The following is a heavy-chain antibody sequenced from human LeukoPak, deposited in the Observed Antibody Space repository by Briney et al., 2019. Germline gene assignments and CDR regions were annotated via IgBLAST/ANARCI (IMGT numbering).Heavy chain of an antibody. CDR2: LCYSGDT. CDR3: ARHKGPHIVRIVLRNNWFDT. CDR1: GVSVNNNNYC. D-gene: IGHD3-10*01. V-gene: IGHV4-39*01. Sequence: PSETLSLTCTVSGVSVNNNNYCWGWIRQPPGKGLEWIGTLCYSGDTDYNPSLKSRVSTSVDTSKNQFSLRLTSVTATDTAVYYCARHKGPHIVRIVLRNNWFDTWGQGTLVAVSS. J-gene: IGHJ5*02.